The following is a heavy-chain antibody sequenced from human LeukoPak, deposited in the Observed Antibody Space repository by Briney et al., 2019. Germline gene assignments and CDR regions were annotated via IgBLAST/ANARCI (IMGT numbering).Heavy chain of an antibody. CDR1: GGSISSYY. Sequence: SSETLSLTCTVSGGSISSYYWSWIRQPPGKGLEWIGYIYYSGSTNYNPSLKSRVTISVDTSKNQFSLKLTSVTAADTAVYYCARGRIQPDYWGQGTLVTVSS. V-gene: IGHV4-59*01. CDR3: ARGRIQPDY. J-gene: IGHJ4*02. D-gene: IGHD5-18*01. CDR2: IYYSGST.